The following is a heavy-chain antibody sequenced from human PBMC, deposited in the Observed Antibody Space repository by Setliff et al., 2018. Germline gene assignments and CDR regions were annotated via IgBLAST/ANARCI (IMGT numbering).Heavy chain of an antibody. Sequence: GGSLRLSCAASGFTFSSYAITWVRQAPGKGLEWVSMISGSAQTTYYADSVKGRFTVSRDNAKNSLSLQMNSLRPEDTALYYCARGWGGMDVWGQGTTVTVSS. J-gene: IGHJ6*02. V-gene: IGHV3-48*01. CDR3: ARGWGGMDV. CDR1: GFTFSSYA. CDR2: ISGSAQTT. D-gene: IGHD3-16*01.